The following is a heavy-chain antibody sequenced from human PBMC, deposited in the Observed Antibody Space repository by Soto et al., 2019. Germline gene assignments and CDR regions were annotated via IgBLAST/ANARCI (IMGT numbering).Heavy chain of an antibody. D-gene: IGHD3-22*01. CDR2: ISAYNGNT. CDR3: ARASDPDVKVVNWFDY. V-gene: IGHV1-18*01. J-gene: IGHJ4*02. CDR1: GYTFTSYG. Sequence: GASVKVSCKASGYTFTSYGISWVRQAPGQGLEWMGWISAYNGNTNYAQKLQGRVTMTTDTSTSTAYMELRSLRSDDTAVYYCARASDPDVKVVNWFDYWGQGTLVTVSS.